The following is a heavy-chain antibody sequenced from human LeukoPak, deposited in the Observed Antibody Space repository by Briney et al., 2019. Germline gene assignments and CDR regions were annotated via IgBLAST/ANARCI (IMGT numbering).Heavy chain of an antibody. J-gene: IGHJ4*02. D-gene: IGHD6-6*01. Sequence: GASVKVSCKASGYTFTSYAMHWARQAPGQRLEWMGWINAGNGNTKYSQKFQGRVTITRDTSASTAYMELSSLRSEDTAVYYCARDQGTRPGDYWGQGTLVTVSS. CDR1: GYTFTSYA. CDR3: ARDQGTRPGDY. V-gene: IGHV1-3*01. CDR2: INAGNGNT.